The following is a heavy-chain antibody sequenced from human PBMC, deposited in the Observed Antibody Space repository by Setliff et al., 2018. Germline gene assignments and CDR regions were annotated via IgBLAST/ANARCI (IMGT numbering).Heavy chain of an antibody. CDR1: GGTFSDYH. J-gene: IGHJ4*02. CDR3: ARGRNIAARLLDS. CDR2: INHRGST. V-gene: IGHV4-34*01. Sequence: SETLSLTCAAYGGTFSDYHWTWIRQSPERGLEWIGEINHRGSTNYNPSLKSRVTISIDTSRDQFSLKLISMIAADTAVYYCARGRNIAARLLDSWGQGTLVTVSS. D-gene: IGHD6-6*01.